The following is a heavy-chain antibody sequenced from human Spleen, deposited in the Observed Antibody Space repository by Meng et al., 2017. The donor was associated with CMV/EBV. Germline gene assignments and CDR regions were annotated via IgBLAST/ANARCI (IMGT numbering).Heavy chain of an antibody. Sequence: GGSLRLSXXASGFTFSSYEMNWVRQAPGKGXXWVSYISSSGSTIYYXDSVKGRFXISRDNAKNSLYLQMNSLRAEDTAVYYCARQNGGYDSSGYYYDFDYWGQGTLVTVSS. CDR1: GFTFSSYE. J-gene: IGHJ4*02. CDR3: ARQNGGYDSSGYYYDFDY. D-gene: IGHD3-22*01. CDR2: ISSSGSTI. V-gene: IGHV3-48*03.